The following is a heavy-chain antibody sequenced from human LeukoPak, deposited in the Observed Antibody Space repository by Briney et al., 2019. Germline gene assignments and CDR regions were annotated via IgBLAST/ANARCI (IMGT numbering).Heavy chain of an antibody. D-gene: IGHD3-22*01. J-gene: IGHJ4*02. Sequence: PGGSLRLSCAASGFTFDDYAMHWVRQAPGKGLGWVSLISWDGGSTYYADSVKGRSTISRDNSKNSLYLQMNSLRPEDTALYYCAKSHYYHSSTKTAYFDFWGQGTLVTVSS. CDR1: GFTFDDYA. CDR2: ISWDGGST. V-gene: IGHV3-43D*03. CDR3: AKSHYYHSSTKTAYFDF.